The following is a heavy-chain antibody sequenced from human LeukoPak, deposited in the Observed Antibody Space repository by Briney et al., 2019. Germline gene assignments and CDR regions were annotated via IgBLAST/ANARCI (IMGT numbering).Heavy chain of an antibody. CDR3: VRRYYSSTSCSLDP. J-gene: IGHJ5*02. CDR1: GFTLSSYE. Sequence: GESLRLSCGPSGFTLSSYEMNWVRQAPGKGLEWVSYISNSVRTIFYADSVKGRFPVPRDNAKHLLYLQMNSLRAEDTAVYYCVRRYYSSTSCSLDPWGQGTLVTVSS. V-gene: IGHV3-48*03. CDR2: ISNSVRTI. D-gene: IGHD2-2*01.